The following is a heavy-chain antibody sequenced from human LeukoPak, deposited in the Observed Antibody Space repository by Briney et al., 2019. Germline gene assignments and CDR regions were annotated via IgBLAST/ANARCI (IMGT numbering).Heavy chain of an antibody. J-gene: IGHJ3*02. CDR3: ARDGSGNDAFDI. CDR1: GGSISSGGYY. Sequence: SQTLSLTCTVSGGSISSGGYYWSWLRQHLGKGLEWIGYIYYSGSTYYNPSLKSRVTISVDTSKNQFSLKLSSVTAADTAVYYCARDGSGNDAFDIWGQGTMVTVSS. CDR2: IYYSGST. V-gene: IGHV4-31*03. D-gene: IGHD3-10*01.